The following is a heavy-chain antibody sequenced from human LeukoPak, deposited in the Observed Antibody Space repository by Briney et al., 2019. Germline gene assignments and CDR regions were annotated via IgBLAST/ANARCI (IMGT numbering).Heavy chain of an antibody. Sequence: PGGSLRLSCAASGFTFSSYWMSWVRQAPGKGLEWVANIKQDGSEKYYVDSVKGRFTISRDNSKNTLYLQMNSLRAEDTAVYYCAKSFLLWFGELSYFDYWGQGTLVTVSS. CDR3: AKSFLLWFGELSYFDY. CDR2: IKQDGSEK. D-gene: IGHD3-10*01. CDR1: GFTFSSYW. V-gene: IGHV3-7*01. J-gene: IGHJ4*02.